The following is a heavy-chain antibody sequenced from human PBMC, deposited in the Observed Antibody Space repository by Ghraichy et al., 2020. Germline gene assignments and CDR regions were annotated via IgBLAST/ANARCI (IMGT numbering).Heavy chain of an antibody. Sequence: ETLSLTCTVSGVSMSSYCWSWIRQSPGKGLEWIGYICDRGSTNYNPSLKSRVTISEDTSKDQFSLNLNSVTAADTAVYYCAGDKVDRAGSNGMDVWGQGTIVTVSS. CDR3: AGDKVDRAGSNGMDV. V-gene: IGHV4-59*01. CDR2: ICDRGST. D-gene: IGHD3-22*01. J-gene: IGHJ6*02. CDR1: GVSMSSYC.